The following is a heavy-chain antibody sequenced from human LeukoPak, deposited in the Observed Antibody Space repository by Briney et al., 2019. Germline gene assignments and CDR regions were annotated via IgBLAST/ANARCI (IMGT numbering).Heavy chain of an antibody. J-gene: IGHJ6*03. CDR3: AREHITMVRGVINYYYYYYMDV. CDR1: GYSINSGYY. V-gene: IGHV4-38-2*02. D-gene: IGHD3-10*01. CDR2: IYHSGST. Sequence: SETLSLTCSVSGYSINSGYYWGWIRQPPGKGLEWIGSIYHSGSTYYNPSLKSRVTISVDTSKNQFSLKLSSVTAADTAVYYCAREHITMVRGVINYYYYYYMDVWGKGTTVTISS.